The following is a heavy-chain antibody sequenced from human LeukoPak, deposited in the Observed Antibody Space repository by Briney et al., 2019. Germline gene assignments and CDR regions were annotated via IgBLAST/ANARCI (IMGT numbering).Heavy chain of an antibody. J-gene: IGHJ4*02. CDR1: GFTLSSHW. CDR2: INEDGSEK. V-gene: IGHV3-7*01. Sequence: PGGSLRLSCTVSGFTLSSHWMSWLRHLPGKGLEWVANINEDGSEKYSMDSVRGRFTISKDNAKNSLYLQMNSLRADDTAVYYCARDFTGSSRDWGQGALVTVS. D-gene: IGHD1-26*01. CDR3: ARDFTGSSRD.